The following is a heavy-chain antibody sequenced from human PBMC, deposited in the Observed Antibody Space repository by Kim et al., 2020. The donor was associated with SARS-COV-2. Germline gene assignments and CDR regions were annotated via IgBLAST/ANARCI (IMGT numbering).Heavy chain of an antibody. CDR2: MNPNSGNT. CDR1: GYTFTSYD. CDR3: ARGDLRGIVATKYYFDY. D-gene: IGHD5-12*01. Sequence: ASVKVSCKASGYTFTSYDINWVRQATGQGLEWMGWMNPNSGNTGYAQKFQGRVTMTRNTSISTAYMELSSLRSEDTAMYYCARGDLRGIVATKYYFDYWGQGTLVTVSS. J-gene: IGHJ4*02. V-gene: IGHV1-8*01.